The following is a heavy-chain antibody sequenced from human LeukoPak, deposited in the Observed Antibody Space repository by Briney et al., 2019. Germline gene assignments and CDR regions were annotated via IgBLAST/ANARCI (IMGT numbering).Heavy chain of an antibody. CDR3: ARSGGSSFGWADY. Sequence: SETLSPTCTVSGGSISSYYWSWIRQPPGKGLEWIGYIYYSGSTNYNPSLKSRVTISVDTSKNQFSLKLSSVTAADTAVYYCARSGGSSFGWADYWGQGTLVTVSS. CDR1: GGSISSYY. CDR2: IYYSGST. D-gene: IGHD2-15*01. V-gene: IGHV4-59*01. J-gene: IGHJ4*02.